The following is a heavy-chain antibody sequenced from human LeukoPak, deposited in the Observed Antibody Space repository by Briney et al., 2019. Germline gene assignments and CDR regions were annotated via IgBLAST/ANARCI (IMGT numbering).Heavy chain of an antibody. CDR1: GFTFSSYA. CDR2: IKSKTDGGTT. V-gene: IGHV3-15*01. D-gene: IGHD3-10*01. CDR3: TSEFGELLGY. Sequence: GGSLRLSCAASGFTFSSYAMSWVRQAPGKGLEWVGRIKSKTDGGTTDYAAPVKGRFTISRDDSKNTLYLQMNSLKTEDTAVYYCTSEFGELLGYWGQGTLVTVSS. J-gene: IGHJ4*02.